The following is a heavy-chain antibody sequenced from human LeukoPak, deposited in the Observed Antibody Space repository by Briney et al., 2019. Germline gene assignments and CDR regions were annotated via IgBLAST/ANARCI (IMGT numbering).Heavy chain of an antibody. CDR2: IYSGGST. V-gene: IGHV3-53*01. CDR1: EFTVSNNY. Sequence: PGGSLRLSCVVSEFTVSNNYMSWVRQAPGKGLEWVSVIYSGGSTYYADSVKGRFTIPRDNSKNTVYLQMNSLRAEDTAVYNCARRYSSSWCHDYWGQGTLVTVSS. CDR3: ARRYSSSWCHDY. D-gene: IGHD6-13*01. J-gene: IGHJ4*02.